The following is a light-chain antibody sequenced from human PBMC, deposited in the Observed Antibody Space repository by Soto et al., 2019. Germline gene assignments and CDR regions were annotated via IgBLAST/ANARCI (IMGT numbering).Light chain of an antibody. CDR1: HDIGNS. V-gene: IGKV1-33*01. J-gene: IGKJ3*01. Sequence: DIPMTQSPPSLSSSVGDRVTITCQASHDIGNSLNWYQDKPGQAPKLVIYDAYNLETGVPSTFSGNGYGTDFTFTISSLRPEDIATYYCHKYDHLPLFGPGTKVDMK. CDR3: HKYDHLPL. CDR2: DAY.